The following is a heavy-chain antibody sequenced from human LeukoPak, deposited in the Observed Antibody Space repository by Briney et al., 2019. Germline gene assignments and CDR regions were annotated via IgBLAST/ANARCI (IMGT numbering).Heavy chain of an antibody. CDR2: INPSGGST. Sequence: ASVKVSCKASGYTFTSYYMHWVRQAPGQGLEWMGIINPSGGSTSYAQKFQGRVTMTRDTSTSTAYMELRSLRSDDTAVYYCARASGDRWYYYGMDVWGQGTTVTVSS. CDR1: GYTFTSYY. CDR3: ARASGDRWYYYGMDV. D-gene: IGHD3-10*01. V-gene: IGHV1-46*01. J-gene: IGHJ6*02.